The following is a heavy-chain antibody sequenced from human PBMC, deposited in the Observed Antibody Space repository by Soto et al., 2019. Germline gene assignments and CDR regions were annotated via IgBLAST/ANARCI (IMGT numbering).Heavy chain of an antibody. V-gene: IGHV3-15*01. CDR3: ARGHRSSGKIFDS. Sequence: EVQLVESGGGLVKPGGSVRLSFAASGFTFSNAWVSWVRQAPGKGLEWVGRIKSKSAGGTTEYDAPVKDRFTISRDYSKNTLYLQMNSLKFEDTAVYYCARGHRSSGKIFDSWGQGTLVTVSS. J-gene: IGHJ4*02. CDR2: IKSKSAGGTT. D-gene: IGHD3-22*01. CDR1: GFTFSNAW.